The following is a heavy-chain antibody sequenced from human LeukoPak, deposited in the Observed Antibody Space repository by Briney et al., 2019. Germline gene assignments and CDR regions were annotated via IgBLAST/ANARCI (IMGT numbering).Heavy chain of an antibody. Sequence: GGSLRLSRAASGFPFSNYAMTWVRQAPGKGLERVSGISVSGDRTYYADSVKGRFTISRDNSKNMLYLQMNSLRVEDTARYYCAKGLGTSGYHDYWGQGTLVTVSS. J-gene: IGHJ4*02. D-gene: IGHD3-22*01. V-gene: IGHV3-23*01. CDR2: ISVSGDRT. CDR1: GFPFSNYA. CDR3: AKGLGTSGYHDY.